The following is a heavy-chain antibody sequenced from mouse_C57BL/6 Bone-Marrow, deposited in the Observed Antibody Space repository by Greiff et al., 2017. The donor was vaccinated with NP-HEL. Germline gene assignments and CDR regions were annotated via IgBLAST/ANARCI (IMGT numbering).Heavy chain of an antibody. Sequence: VKLQESGAELARPGASVKLSCTASGYTFTSYGISWVKQRTGQGLEWIGEIYPRSGNTYYNEKFKGKATLTADKSSSTAYMELRSLTSEDSAVYFCARGEYSNYDYWGQGTTLTVSS. CDR2: IYPRSGNT. J-gene: IGHJ2*01. CDR3: ARGEYSNYDY. CDR1: GYTFTSYG. V-gene: IGHV1-81*01. D-gene: IGHD2-5*01.